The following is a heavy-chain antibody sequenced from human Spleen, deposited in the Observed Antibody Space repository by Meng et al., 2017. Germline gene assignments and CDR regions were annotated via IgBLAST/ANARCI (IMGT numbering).Heavy chain of an antibody. CDR1: GFTFSSYA. CDR3: AKYSNQYGYTYGFWYFDL. J-gene: IGHJ2*01. D-gene: IGHD5-18*01. V-gene: IGHV3-30*07. CDR2: ISYDGRNK. Sequence: GGSLRLSCAASGFTFSSYALHWVRQAPGKGLEWVALISYDGRNKYHADSVKGRFTISRDNSKNTLYLQMNSLRAEDTAVYYCAKYSNQYGYTYGFWYFDLWGRGTLVTVSS.